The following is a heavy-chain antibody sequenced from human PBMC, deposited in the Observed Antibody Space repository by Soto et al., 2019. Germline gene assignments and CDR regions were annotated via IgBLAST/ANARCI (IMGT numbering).Heavy chain of an antibody. CDR3: AKMGSSGWYISQYYFDY. Sequence: GGSLRLSCAASGFTFSSYVMSWVRQAPGKGLEWVSGISGSGGSTYYADSVKGRFTISRDNFKNTLFLHMNSLRAEDTAVYYCAKMGSSGWYISQYYFDYWGQGTLVTVSS. V-gene: IGHV3-23*01. J-gene: IGHJ4*02. D-gene: IGHD6-19*01. CDR2: ISGSGGST. CDR1: GFTFSSYV.